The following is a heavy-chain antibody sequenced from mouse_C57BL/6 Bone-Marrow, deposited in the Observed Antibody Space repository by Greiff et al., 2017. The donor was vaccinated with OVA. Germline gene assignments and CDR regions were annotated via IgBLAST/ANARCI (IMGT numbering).Heavy chain of an antibody. Sequence: VQLQQSGAELVRPGASVKLSCTASGFNIKDDYMHWVKQRPEQGLEWIGWIDPENGDTEYASKFQGKATITADTSSNTAYLQLSSLTSEDTAVYYCTTAYYYGSGDYWGQGTTLTVSS. D-gene: IGHD1-1*01. J-gene: IGHJ2*01. CDR3: TTAYYYGSGDY. CDR2: IDPENGDT. CDR1: GFNIKDDY. V-gene: IGHV14-4*01.